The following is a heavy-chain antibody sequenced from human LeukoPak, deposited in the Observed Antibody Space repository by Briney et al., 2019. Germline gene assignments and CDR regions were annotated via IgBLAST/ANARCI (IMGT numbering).Heavy chain of an antibody. V-gene: IGHV1-2*02. D-gene: IGHD1-1*01. CDR3: ARVLSYWNYHDY. CDR1: GYTFTGYY. Sequence: GAAVNVSRKSSGYTFTGYYMHWVRQAPGQGLEWMGWINPNSGGTNYAQKFQGRVTMTRDTSISTAYMELSRLRSDDTAVYYCARVLSYWNYHDYWGQGTLVTVSS. J-gene: IGHJ4*02. CDR2: INPNSGGT.